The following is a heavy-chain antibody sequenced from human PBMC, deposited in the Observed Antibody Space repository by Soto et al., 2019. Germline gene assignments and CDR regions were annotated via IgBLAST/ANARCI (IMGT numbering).Heavy chain of an antibody. D-gene: IGHD4-17*01. J-gene: IGHJ4*02. CDR3: ARDPDYGDYWGYFFDS. Sequence: QVQLVQSGAEVKKPGASVKVSCNTSGYTFAAYYIHWIRQAPGQGLEWMGWINPTSGGTVYAQNFQDRVPTTRDTSISTAYMELRRLNSDDTAVYYCARDPDYGDYWGYFFDSWGQGTPVTVSS. CDR2: INPTSGGT. V-gene: IGHV1-2*02. CDR1: GYTFAAYY.